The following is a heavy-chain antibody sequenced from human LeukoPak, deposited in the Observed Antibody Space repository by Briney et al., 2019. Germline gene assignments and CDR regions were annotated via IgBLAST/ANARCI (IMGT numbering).Heavy chain of an antibody. CDR3: ARTIYSSSSYYYYVMDV. CDR1: GYRFTSHW. CDR2: IDPSDSYT. D-gene: IGHD6-6*01. V-gene: IGHV5-10-1*01. J-gene: IGHJ6*02. Sequence: GESLRISCKGSGYRFTSHWIIGARQMPGKGLEWMGRIDPSDSYTNYSPSFQGHVTISADKSISTAYLQWSSLKASDTAMYYCARTIYSSSSYYYYVMDVWGQGTTVTVSS.